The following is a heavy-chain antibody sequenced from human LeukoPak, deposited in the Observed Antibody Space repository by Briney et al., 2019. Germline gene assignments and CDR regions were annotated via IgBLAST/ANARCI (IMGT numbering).Heavy chain of an antibody. CDR3: ARVMVRGVKFVYY. Sequence: ASVKVSCKASGYTFTGYYMHWVRQAPGQGLEWMGWINPNSGGTSYAQKFQGRVTMTRNTSISTAYMELSSLRSEDTAVYYCARVMVRGVKFVYYWGQGILVTVSS. CDR2: INPNSGGT. J-gene: IGHJ4*02. D-gene: IGHD3-10*01. V-gene: IGHV1-2*02. CDR1: GYTFTGYY.